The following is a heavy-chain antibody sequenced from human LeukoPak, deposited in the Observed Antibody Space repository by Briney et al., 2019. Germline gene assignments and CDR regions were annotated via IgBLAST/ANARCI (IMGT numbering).Heavy chain of an antibody. Sequence: GGSLRLSCEASGLVFSSHAMTWVRQAPGKGLEWVSGITGSGGSTYHAESVKGRFTISRDNSKNTLYLQMNSLRAEDTAVYYCAKPLDSSGYYYVNYFDYWGQGTLVTVSS. J-gene: IGHJ4*02. CDR1: GLVFSSHA. CDR2: ITGSGGST. D-gene: IGHD3-22*01. CDR3: AKPLDSSGYYYVNYFDY. V-gene: IGHV3-23*01.